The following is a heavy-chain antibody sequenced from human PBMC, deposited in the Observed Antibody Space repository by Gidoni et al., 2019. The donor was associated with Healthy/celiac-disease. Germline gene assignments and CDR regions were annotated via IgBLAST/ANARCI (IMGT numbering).Heavy chain of an antibody. J-gene: IGHJ4*02. V-gene: IGHV1-2*02. CDR1: GSTFTGYY. Sequence: QVQLVQSGAEVKKPGASVKVSCKASGSTFTGYYMHWVRQAPGQGLEWMGWINPNSGGTNYAQKFQGRVTMTRDTSISTAYMELSRLRSDDTAVYYCARELYCSSTSCEGSFDYWGQGTLVTVSS. CDR2: INPNSGGT. CDR3: ARELYCSSTSCEGSFDY. D-gene: IGHD2-2*01.